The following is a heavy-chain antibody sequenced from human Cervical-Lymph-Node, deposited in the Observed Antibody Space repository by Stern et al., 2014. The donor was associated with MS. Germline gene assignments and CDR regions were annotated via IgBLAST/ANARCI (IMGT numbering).Heavy chain of an antibody. D-gene: IGHD2-21*02. V-gene: IGHV1-46*01. CDR3: ARDVAMTRVFDY. CDR2: INPSSGAT. Sequence: QVQLVQSGAEVKKPGASVNVSCKAPGQGLEWMGIINPSSGATSYAQKFQGRVTMTRDTSTTTVYMEVSSLRSEDTAVYYCARDVAMTRVFDYWGQGTLVTISS. J-gene: IGHJ4*02.